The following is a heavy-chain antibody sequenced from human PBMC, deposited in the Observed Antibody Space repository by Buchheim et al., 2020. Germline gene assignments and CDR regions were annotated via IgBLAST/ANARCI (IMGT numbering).Heavy chain of an antibody. J-gene: IGHJ4*02. V-gene: IGHV3-48*01. CDR2: IVPSGSTA. CDR1: GFTFSDYG. D-gene: IGHD1/OR15-1a*01. Sequence: EVQLVESGGGLVQPGGSLRLSCEASGFTFSDYGMNWVRQAPGKGLEWVSHIVPSGSTAYYADPVKGRFTISRDNAKKSVNLQMNSLRVEDTATYYCARRRNSAPTDWGQGTL. CDR3: ARRRNSAPTD.